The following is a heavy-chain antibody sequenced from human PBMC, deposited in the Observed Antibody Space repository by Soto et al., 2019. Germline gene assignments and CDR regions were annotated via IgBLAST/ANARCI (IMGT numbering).Heavy chain of an antibody. CDR1: GASITGSDW. D-gene: IGHD3-22*01. Sequence: TSETRSLTCTVSGASITGSDWWSWVRQTPEKGLEWIGEIYHSGTTNYHPSLKSRVTISQGKSKNQFSLNLTSVTAADTAVYSCVRMSVVGYFDSWGRG. CDR2: IYHSGTT. V-gene: IGHV4-4*02. CDR3: VRMSVVGYFDS. J-gene: IGHJ4*02.